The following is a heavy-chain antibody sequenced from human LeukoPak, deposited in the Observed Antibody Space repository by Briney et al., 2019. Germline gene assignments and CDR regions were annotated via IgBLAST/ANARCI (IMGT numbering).Heavy chain of an antibody. J-gene: IGHJ3*02. D-gene: IGHD2-2*01. CDR2: INLIAGLT. V-gene: IGHV1-46*01. CDR3: ARAFGCSSTSCYFDAFDI. CDR1: GYTFTNYY. Sequence: ASVKLSCKASGYTFTNYYIHWLRQAPGQGPEWMGMINLIAGLTHYAPKFQGRVTITRNTSISTAYMELSSLRSEDTAVYYCARAFGCSSTSCYFDAFDIWGQGTMVTVSS.